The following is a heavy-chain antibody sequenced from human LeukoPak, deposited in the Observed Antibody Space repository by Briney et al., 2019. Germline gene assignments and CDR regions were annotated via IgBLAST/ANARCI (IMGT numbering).Heavy chain of an antibody. CDR2: IYSGGTT. V-gene: IGHV3-53*01. Sequence: GGSLRLSCAASGFTVSTNYMSWVRQAPGKGLEWVSVIYSGGTTNYADSAKGRFTISRDNSKNTVYLQMNSLRAEDTAVYYCARGGYAHYYGMDVWGQGTTATVSS. CDR1: GFTVSTNY. J-gene: IGHJ6*02. CDR3: ARGGYAHYYGMDV. D-gene: IGHD5-18*01.